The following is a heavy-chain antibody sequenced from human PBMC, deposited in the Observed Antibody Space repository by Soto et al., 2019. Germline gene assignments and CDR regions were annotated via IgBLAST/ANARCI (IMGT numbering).Heavy chain of an antibody. Sequence: PSETLSLTSTVTGGSISSSSYYWGWIRLPPGKGLEWIGSFCSSGGTLYNPSLKSWATISVETSKKQFSLKLSSATAADKAVYYCARRGQQRVRLYYDYGMDVWSEGTTVT. V-gene: IGHV4-39*01. CDR1: GGSISSSSYY. D-gene: IGHD6-13*01. J-gene: IGHJ6*02. CDR2: FCSSGGT. CDR3: ARRGQQRVRLYYDYGMDV.